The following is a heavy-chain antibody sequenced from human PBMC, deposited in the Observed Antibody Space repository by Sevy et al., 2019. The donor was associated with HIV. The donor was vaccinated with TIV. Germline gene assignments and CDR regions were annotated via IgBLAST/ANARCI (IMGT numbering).Heavy chain of an antibody. CDR2: ISSSSSTI. D-gene: IGHD6-13*01. CDR1: GFTFSSYS. V-gene: IGHV3-48*01. CDR3: ARDCGSSLPRNAFDI. J-gene: IGHJ3*02. Sequence: GESLKISCAASGFTFSSYSMNWVRQAPGKGLEWVSYISSSSSTIHYADSVKGRFTISRDNAKNSLYLQMNSLRAEDTAVYYCARDCGSSLPRNAFDIWGQGTMVTVSS.